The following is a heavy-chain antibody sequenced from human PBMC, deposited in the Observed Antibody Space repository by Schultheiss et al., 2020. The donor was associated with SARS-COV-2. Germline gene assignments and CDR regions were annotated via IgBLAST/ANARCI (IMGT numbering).Heavy chain of an antibody. V-gene: IGHV4-59*01. Sequence: SQTLSLTCTVSGGSISSYYWSWIRQPPGKGLEWIGYIYYSGSTNYNPSLKSRVTISVDTPKNQFSLKLSSVTAADTAVYYCARGSGSYRGWCCADWGQGTLVTVSS. J-gene: IGHJ4*02. CDR2: IYYSGST. CDR3: ARGSGSYRGWCCAD. D-gene: IGHD1-26*01. CDR1: GGSISSYY.